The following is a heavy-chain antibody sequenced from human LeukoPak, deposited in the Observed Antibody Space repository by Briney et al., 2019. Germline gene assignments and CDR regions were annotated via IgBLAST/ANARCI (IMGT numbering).Heavy chain of an antibody. CDR3: ARHDCGGDCYLLWESYGMDV. J-gene: IGHJ6*02. Sequence: SETLSLTCTVSGGSISSSSYYWGWIRQPPGKGLEWIGSIYYSGSTYYNPSLKSRVTISVDTSKNQFSLKLSSVTAADTAVYYCARHDCGGDCYLLWESYGMDVWGQGTTVTVSS. CDR2: IYYSGST. CDR1: GGSISSSSYY. V-gene: IGHV4-39*01. D-gene: IGHD2-21*02.